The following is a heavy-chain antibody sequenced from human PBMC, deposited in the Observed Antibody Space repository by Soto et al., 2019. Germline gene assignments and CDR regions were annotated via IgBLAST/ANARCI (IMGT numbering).Heavy chain of an antibody. CDR1: GGTFSSYA. D-gene: IGHD3-22*01. V-gene: IGHV1-69*13. Sequence: GASVKVSCKASGGTFSSYAISWVRQAPGQGLEWMGGIIPIFGTANYAQKFQGRVTITADESTSTAYMELSSLRSEDTAVYYCASPQNPYYYDSSGYYRLGDYWGQGTLVTVSS. J-gene: IGHJ4*02. CDR2: IIPIFGTA. CDR3: ASPQNPYYYDSSGYYRLGDY.